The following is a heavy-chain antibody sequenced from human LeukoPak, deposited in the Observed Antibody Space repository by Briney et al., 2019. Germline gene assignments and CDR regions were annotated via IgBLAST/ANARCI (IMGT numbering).Heavy chain of an antibody. CDR2: ISSNSRII. J-gene: IGHJ5*02. CDR3: ARLGLEVGGPNWFDP. CDR1: EFTFSNYG. Sequence: SGGSLRLSCAVSEFTFSNYGMNWVRQAPGKGLEWVSYISSNSRIINYADSVKGRFTISRDNAKNSLYLQMNSLRVEDTAVYYCARLGLEVGGPNWFDPWGQGTLVTVSS. V-gene: IGHV3-48*04. D-gene: IGHD1-1*01.